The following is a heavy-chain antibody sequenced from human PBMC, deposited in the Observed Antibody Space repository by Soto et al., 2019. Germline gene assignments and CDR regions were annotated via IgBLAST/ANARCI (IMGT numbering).Heavy chain of an antibody. D-gene: IGHD2-2*01. CDR1: GFTFSISA. CDR2: ISGSGGNT. CDR3: ATQQDAHYYSYGLDV. J-gene: IGHJ6*02. V-gene: IGHV3-23*01. Sequence: EVQLLESGGGLVQPGGSLRLSCAASGFTFSISAMSWVRQAPGKGLEWVSAISGSGGNTYSADSVKGRFTISRDNSKNTMYLQMNSLRVEDTAVYYCATQQDAHYYSYGLDVWGQGTTVTVSS.